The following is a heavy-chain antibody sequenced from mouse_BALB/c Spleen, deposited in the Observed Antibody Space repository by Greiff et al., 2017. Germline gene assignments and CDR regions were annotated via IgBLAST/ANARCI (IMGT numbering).Heavy chain of an antibody. CDR2: ISYSGST. V-gene: IGHV3-2*02. CDR1: GYSITSDYA. CDR3: ARSVPGYFDY. Sequence: VQLKESGPGLVKPSQSLSLTCTVTGYSITSDYAWNWIRQFPGNKLEWMGYISYSGSTSYNPSLKSRISITRDTSKNQFFLQLNSVTTEDTATYYCARSVPGYFDYWGQGTTLTVSS. J-gene: IGHJ2*01.